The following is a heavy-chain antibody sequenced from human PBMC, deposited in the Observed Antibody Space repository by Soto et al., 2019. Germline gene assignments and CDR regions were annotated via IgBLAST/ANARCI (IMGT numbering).Heavy chain of an antibody. CDR1: GGTFSSYA. Sequence: SVKVSCKASGGTFSSYAISWVRQAPGQGLEWMGGIIHIFGTANYAQKFQGRVTITADESTSTAYMELSSLRSEDTAVYYCARELEYCSSTSCPRPYYYYGMDVWGQGTTVTVSS. J-gene: IGHJ6*02. D-gene: IGHD2-2*01. V-gene: IGHV1-69*13. CDR2: IIHIFGTA. CDR3: ARELEYCSSTSCPRPYYYYGMDV.